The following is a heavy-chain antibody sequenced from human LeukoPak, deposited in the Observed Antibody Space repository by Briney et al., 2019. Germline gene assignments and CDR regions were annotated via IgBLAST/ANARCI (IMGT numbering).Heavy chain of an antibody. CDR2: ISYDGSNK. D-gene: IGHD4-23*01. V-gene: IGHV3-30*18. Sequence: GGSLRLSCAASGFTFSRNGMHWVRQAPGKGLEWVAVISYDGSNKYYADSVKGRFTISRDNSKNTLYLQMNSLRAEDTAVYYCAKDRYGGNSYFDYWGQGTLVTVSS. CDR1: GFTFSRNG. J-gene: IGHJ4*02. CDR3: AKDRYGGNSYFDY.